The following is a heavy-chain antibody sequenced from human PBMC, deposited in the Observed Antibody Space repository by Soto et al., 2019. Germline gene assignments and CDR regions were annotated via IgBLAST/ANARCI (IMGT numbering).Heavy chain of an antibody. CDR3: ARHRRTTVAKFYFDN. D-gene: IGHD4-4*01. V-gene: IGHV4-59*08. CDR2: IFDSGNA. CDR1: GGSISTLY. J-gene: IGHJ4*02. Sequence: SETLSLTCAVSGGSISTLYWTWIRQPPGKGLEWIAYIFDSGNANYNPSLKSRVTISVDTSKNQFSLKLTSVTAADTALYYCARHRRTTVAKFYFDNWGQGALVTVSS.